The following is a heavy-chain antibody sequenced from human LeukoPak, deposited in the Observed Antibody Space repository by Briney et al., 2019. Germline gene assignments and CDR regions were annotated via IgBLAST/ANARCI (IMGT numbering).Heavy chain of an antibody. CDR1: GFTFSSYS. CDR2: ISSSSSYI. J-gene: IGHJ4*02. V-gene: IGHV3-21*01. CDR3: AKDQLYYYGSGSPKFDY. D-gene: IGHD3-10*01. Sequence: GGSLRLSCAASGFTFSSYSMNWVRQAPGKGLEWVSSISSSSSYIYYADSVKGRFTISRDNSKNTLYLQMNSLRAEDTAVYYCAKDQLYYYGSGSPKFDYWGQGTLVTVSS.